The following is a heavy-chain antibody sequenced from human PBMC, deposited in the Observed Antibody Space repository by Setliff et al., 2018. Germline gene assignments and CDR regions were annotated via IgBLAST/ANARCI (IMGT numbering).Heavy chain of an antibody. CDR2: FAPEVGEI. D-gene: IGHD4-17*01. Sequence: ASVKVSCKVSGYSLKDSSMHWVRQVPGKGLEWMGGFAPEVGEIIYAQKFQGRVTMTADTSTDTAYMRVSGLRSEDTAVYFCARYGAKLAIEEWGQGTLVTVSS. CDR1: GYSLKDSS. V-gene: IGHV1-24*01. J-gene: IGHJ4*02. CDR3: ARYGAKLAIEE.